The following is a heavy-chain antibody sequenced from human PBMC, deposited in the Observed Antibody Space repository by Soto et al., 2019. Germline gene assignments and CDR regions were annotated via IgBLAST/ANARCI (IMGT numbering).Heavy chain of an antibody. CDR1: GFTFSIYW. D-gene: IGHD1-1*01. J-gene: IGHJ4*02. Sequence: RXSCAASGFTFSIYWMHWVRQPPGMGLVWLSRTNXAGSSQNDQDXXKGGFHIXXDNDKNTLSLQINSLRAEDTAVYYCARANWNSYWGRGTLVTVSS. V-gene: IGHV3-74*01. CDR2: TNXAGSSQ. CDR3: ARANWNSY.